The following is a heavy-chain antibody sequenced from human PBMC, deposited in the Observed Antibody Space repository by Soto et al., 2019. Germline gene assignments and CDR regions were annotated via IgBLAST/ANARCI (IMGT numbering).Heavy chain of an antibody. D-gene: IGHD5-18*01. CDR3: ATESGSTYGYFDH. J-gene: IGHJ4*02. CDR1: GGSVTSDKDY. V-gene: IGHV4-30-4*01. CDR2: ISNSGST. Sequence: PSETLSLTCTASGGSVTSDKDYWTWIRQSPGKGLEWIGYISNSGSTGYNPSLKTRLSMSVDRSKNQFTLRLTSVTAADTAVYFCATESGSTYGYFDHWGQGTQVTVSS.